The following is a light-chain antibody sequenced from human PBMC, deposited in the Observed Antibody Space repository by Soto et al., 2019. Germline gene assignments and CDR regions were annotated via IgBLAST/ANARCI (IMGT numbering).Light chain of an antibody. J-gene: IGLJ2*01. CDR1: RSDVGGYNQ. CDR2: EVS. V-gene: IGLV2-14*01. Sequence: QSALTQPASVSGSPGQSITISCTGTRSDVGGYNQVSWYQQHPGKAPKLMIYEVSNRPSGVSNRFSGSKSGNTASLTISGLQADDEAEYYCSSKTSNNPLLFGGGTKLTVL. CDR3: SSKTSNNPLL.